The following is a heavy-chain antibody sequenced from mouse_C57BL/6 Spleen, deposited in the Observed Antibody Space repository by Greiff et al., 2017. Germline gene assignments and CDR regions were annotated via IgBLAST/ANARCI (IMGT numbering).Heavy chain of an antibody. CDR2: IDPEDGDT. D-gene: IGHD2-12*01. J-gene: IGHJ1*03. CDR1: GFYIKDYY. Sequence: EVKLVESGAELVRPGASVKLSCTASGFYIKDYYMHWVKQRPEQGLEWIGRIDPEDGDTEYAPKFQGKATMTADTSSNTAYLQLSSLTSEDTAVYYCTSYYSPSYWYFDVWGTGTTVTVSS. CDR3: TSYYSPSYWYFDV. V-gene: IGHV14-1*01.